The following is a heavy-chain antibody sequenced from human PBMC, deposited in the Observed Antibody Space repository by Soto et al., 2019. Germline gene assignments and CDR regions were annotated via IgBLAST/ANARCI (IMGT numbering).Heavy chain of an antibody. CDR3: AAHLKTTVTAYWYFDI. CDR1: CGSFSGYY. J-gene: IGHJ2*01. Sequence: SDTLSLTCAVYCGSFSGYYWIWIRQAPWKGLEWIGEINHSGSTNFNPSLKSRVSISVDTSKKQFSLKLSSVTAADTAVYYCAAHLKTTVTAYWYFDIWGRGTLVTVSS. CDR2: INHSGST. D-gene: IGHD4-17*01. V-gene: IGHV4-34*01.